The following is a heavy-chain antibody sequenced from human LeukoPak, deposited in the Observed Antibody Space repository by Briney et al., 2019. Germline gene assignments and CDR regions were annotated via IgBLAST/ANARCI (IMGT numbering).Heavy chain of an antibody. D-gene: IGHD6-19*01. V-gene: IGHV1-8*02. CDR2: MNPNSGNT. Sequence: ASVKVSCKASGYTHTNYHIYWVRPTTGQGLEWMGWMNPNSGNTGYAQKFQGRDNMIRNTSISTAYMELRSLRSDDTAVYYCARDFGQWLPQGGFDPWGQGTLVTVSS. CDR1: GYTHTNYH. J-gene: IGHJ5*02. CDR3: ARDFGQWLPQGGFDP.